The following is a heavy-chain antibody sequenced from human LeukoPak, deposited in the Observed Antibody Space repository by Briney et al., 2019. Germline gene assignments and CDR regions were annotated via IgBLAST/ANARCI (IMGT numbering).Heavy chain of an antibody. V-gene: IGHV3-30*03. CDR1: GFTFSSYG. J-gene: IGHJ3*02. Sequence: GGSLRLSCAASGFTFSSYGMHWVRQAPGKGLEWVAVISYDGSNKYYADSVKGRFTISRDNSKNTLYLQMNSLRAEDTAVYYCAMKSVFYGSGTAAFDIWGQGTMVTVSS. D-gene: IGHD3-10*01. CDR3: AMKSVFYGSGTAAFDI. CDR2: ISYDGSNK.